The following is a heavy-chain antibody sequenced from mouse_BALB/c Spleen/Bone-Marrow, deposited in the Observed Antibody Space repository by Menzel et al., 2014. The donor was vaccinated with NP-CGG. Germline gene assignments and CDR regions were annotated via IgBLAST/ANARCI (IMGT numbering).Heavy chain of an antibody. V-gene: IGHV4-1*02. Sequence: VQLQQPGGGLVQPGGSLKLSCAASGFDFXRYWMSWVRQAPGKGLEWIGEINPDSNTINYTPSLKDKFIISRDNAKNTLYLQMSKVRSEDTALYYCARLGYYGSFAYWGQGTLVTVSA. CDR3: ARLGYYGSFAY. D-gene: IGHD1-2*01. CDR1: GFDFXRYW. J-gene: IGHJ3*01. CDR2: INPDSNTI.